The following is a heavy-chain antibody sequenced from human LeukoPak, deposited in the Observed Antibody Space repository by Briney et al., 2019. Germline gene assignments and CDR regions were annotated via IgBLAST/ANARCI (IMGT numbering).Heavy chain of an antibody. D-gene: IGHD3-22*01. CDR1: TFSIRNYW. CDR3: VRSAFHAGSGNYYDY. Sequence: GGSLRLSCAASTFSIRNYWMHWVRQAPAKGLVWVSRIDSDGTDISYADSVKGRFTISRDNAENTLYLQMNSLRVEDTAVYYCVRSAFHAGSGNYYDYWGQGTLVTVSS. CDR2: IDSDGTDI. J-gene: IGHJ4*02. V-gene: IGHV3-74*01.